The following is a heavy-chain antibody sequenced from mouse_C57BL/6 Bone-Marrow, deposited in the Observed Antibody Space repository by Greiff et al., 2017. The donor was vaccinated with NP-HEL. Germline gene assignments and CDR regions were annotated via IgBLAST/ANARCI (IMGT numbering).Heavy chain of an antibody. V-gene: IGHV1-50*01. CDR1: GYTFTSYW. CDR3: ARCDYGGY. Sequence: QVQLKQPGAELVKPGASVKLSCKASGYTFTSYWMQWVKQRPGQGLEWIGEIDPSDSYTNYNQKFKGKATLTVATSSSTAYMQLSSLTSEDSAVYYCARCDYGGYWGQGTTLTVSS. CDR2: IDPSDSYT. J-gene: IGHJ2*01. D-gene: IGHD2-4*01.